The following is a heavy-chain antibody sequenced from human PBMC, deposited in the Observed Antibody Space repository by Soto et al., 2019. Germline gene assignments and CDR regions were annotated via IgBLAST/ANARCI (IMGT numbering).Heavy chain of an antibody. CDR2: SYHSGST. Sequence: SETLSLTCAVFGDSISSGGYSWGWIRQPPGKGLEWIGYSYHSGSTYYSPALKSRVTISLDMSKNQFSLELNSVTAADTAVYYCARVLTSGWMGTGSYSGMDVWGQGTTVTVSS. CDR3: ARVLTSGWMGTGSYSGMDV. CDR1: GDSISSGGYS. V-gene: IGHV4-30-2*01. J-gene: IGHJ6*02. D-gene: IGHD6-19*01.